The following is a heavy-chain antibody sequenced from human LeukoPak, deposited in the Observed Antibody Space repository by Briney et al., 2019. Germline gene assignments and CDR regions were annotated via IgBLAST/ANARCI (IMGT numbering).Heavy chain of an antibody. Sequence: QPGGSLRLSCAASGFTFSSYWMHWVRQAPGKGLVWVSRINSDGSSASYADSVKGRFTISRDNAKNTLYLQMNSLRAEDTAVYYCARESVETLIATNWFDPWGQGTLVTVSS. CDR1: GFTFSSYW. CDR3: ARESVETLIATNWFDP. V-gene: IGHV3-74*01. CDR2: INSDGSSA. J-gene: IGHJ5*02. D-gene: IGHD2-8*01.